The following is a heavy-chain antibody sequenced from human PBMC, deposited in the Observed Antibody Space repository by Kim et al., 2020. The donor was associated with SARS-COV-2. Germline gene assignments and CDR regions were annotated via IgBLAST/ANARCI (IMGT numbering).Heavy chain of an antibody. Sequence: ASVKVSCKASGYTFNSYGISWVRQAPGQGLEWMGWISAYNGNTNYAQKLQGRVTMTTDTSTSTAYMELRRLRSDDTAVYYCARRYSSSWGEYYGMDVWGQGPTVTVSS. CDR3: ARRYSSSWGEYYGMDV. CDR1: GYTFNSYG. D-gene: IGHD6-13*01. V-gene: IGHV1-18*01. CDR2: ISAYNGNT. J-gene: IGHJ6*02.